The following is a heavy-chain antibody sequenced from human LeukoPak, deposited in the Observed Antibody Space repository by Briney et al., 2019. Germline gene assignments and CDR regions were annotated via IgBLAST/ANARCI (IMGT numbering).Heavy chain of an antibody. CDR1: GFTFSSYV. Sequence: GGSLRLSCAASGFTFSSYVMSWVRQAPGKGLEWVSVNSGSGGGTYYADSVKGRFTISRDNPKNTLNLQMNSLRAEDTAVYYCAKASQSTVVIATTPYDDWGQGTLVTVSS. CDR3: AKASQSTVVIATTPYDD. J-gene: IGHJ4*02. CDR2: NSGSGGGT. D-gene: IGHD3-22*01. V-gene: IGHV3-23*01.